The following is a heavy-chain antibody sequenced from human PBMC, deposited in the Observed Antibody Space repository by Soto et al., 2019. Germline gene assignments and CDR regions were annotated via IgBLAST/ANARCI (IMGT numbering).Heavy chain of an antibody. J-gene: IGHJ6*02. CDR3: ATPSHYYYYYGMDV. V-gene: IGHV1-24*01. CDR1: GYTLTELS. Sequence: ASVKVSCKVSGYTLTELSMHWVRQAPGKGLEWMGGFDPEDVETIYAQKFQGRVTMTEDTSTDTAYMELSSLRSEDTAVYYCATPSHYYYYYGMDVWGQGTTVTVSS. CDR2: FDPEDVET.